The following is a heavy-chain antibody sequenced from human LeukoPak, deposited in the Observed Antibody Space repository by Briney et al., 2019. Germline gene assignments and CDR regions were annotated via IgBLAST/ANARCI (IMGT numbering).Heavy chain of an antibody. V-gene: IGHV3-30*02. D-gene: IGHD6-13*01. CDR3: ARDSSSLLGHQGRAFDI. J-gene: IGHJ3*02. Sequence: GGSLRLSCAASGFTFSNYGMHWVRQAPGKGLEWVAFVRSDGGIKYYADSVKGRFTISRDNSRTTLHLQMNSLRAGDTAVYYCARDSSSLLGHQGRAFDIWGQGTMVTVSS. CDR2: VRSDGGIK. CDR1: GFTFSNYG.